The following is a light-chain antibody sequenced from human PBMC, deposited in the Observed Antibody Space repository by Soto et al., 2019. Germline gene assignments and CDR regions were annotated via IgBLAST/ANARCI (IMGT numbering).Light chain of an antibody. Sequence: DIVLAQSPGTLSLSPGERATLSCRASQTVSSNYLAWYQQKFGQAPRLLIYGASSRATGIPDRFSGSGSGTGFTLTISRLKPEDFAVYYCQQYGSSPQTFGQGTRLDIK. J-gene: IGKJ5*01. V-gene: IGKV3-20*01. CDR1: QTVSSNY. CDR3: QQYGSSPQT. CDR2: GAS.